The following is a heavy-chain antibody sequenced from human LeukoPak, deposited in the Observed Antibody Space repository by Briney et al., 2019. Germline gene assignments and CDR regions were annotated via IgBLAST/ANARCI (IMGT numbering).Heavy chain of an antibody. D-gene: IGHD3-22*01. CDR1: GHTFTAYY. V-gene: IGHV1-2*02. Sequence: SLSVSSTASGHTFTAYYMFCVRPTPGQGLGWMLWINPNSGGTNYAPKFPRRVTMTRDTSIRTAYMELSGLTSDDTAVYFCATYYSDTSARDWGQGTLVTVSS. J-gene: IGHJ4*02. CDR2: INPNSGGT. CDR3: ATYYSDTSARD.